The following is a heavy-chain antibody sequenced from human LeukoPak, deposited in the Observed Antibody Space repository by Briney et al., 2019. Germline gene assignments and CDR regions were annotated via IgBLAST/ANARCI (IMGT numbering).Heavy chain of an antibody. CDR3: ARAFRARYFDL. CDR2: VFDSGST. V-gene: IGHV4-39*01. Sequence: PSETLSLTCTVSGDSISSGAYYWGWIRLPPGKGLEWIGVVFDSGSTDYNPSLKSRVTISVDTSKNQFSLKLSSTTAADTAVYYCARAFRARYFDLWGRGTLVTVSS. D-gene: IGHD2/OR15-2a*01. J-gene: IGHJ2*01. CDR1: GDSISSGAYY.